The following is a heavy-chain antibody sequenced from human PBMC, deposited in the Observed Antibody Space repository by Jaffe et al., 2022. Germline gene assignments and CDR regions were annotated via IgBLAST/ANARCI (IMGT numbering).Heavy chain of an antibody. CDR1: GFTVSSNY. Sequence: EVQLVESGGGLVQPGGSLRLSCAASGFTVSSNYMSWVRQAPGKGLEWVSVIYSGGSTYYADSVKGRFTISRHNSKNTLYLQMNSLRAEDTAVYYCARDLGTGTTGDYYYYMDVWGKGTTVTVSS. CDR2: IYSGGST. CDR3: ARDLGTGTTGDYYYYMDV. J-gene: IGHJ6*03. V-gene: IGHV3-53*04. D-gene: IGHD1-1*01.